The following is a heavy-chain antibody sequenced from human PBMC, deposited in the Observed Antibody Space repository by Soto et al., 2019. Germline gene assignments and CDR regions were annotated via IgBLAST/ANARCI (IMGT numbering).Heavy chain of an antibody. Sequence: GGSLRLSCAASGFTFSSYAMHWVRQAPGKGLEWVAVISYDGSNKYYADSVKGRFTISRDNSKNTLYLQMNSLRAEDTAVYYCGSDLLTHYFDYWGQGTLVTVSS. J-gene: IGHJ4*02. D-gene: IGHD1-26*01. CDR2: ISYDGSNK. CDR1: GFTFSSYA. CDR3: GSDLLTHYFDY. V-gene: IGHV3-30-3*01.